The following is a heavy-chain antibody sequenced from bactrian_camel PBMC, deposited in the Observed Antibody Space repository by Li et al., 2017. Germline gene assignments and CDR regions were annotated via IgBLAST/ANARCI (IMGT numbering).Heavy chain of an antibody. Sequence: QLVESGGDSAQAGGSLRLSCTASEDTYSYNYMGWFRQAPGKEREGVAAIYTGGSNSYVDDSVKGRFTISQDNAKRTVYLQMNSLKPEDTAMYYCAAGSGFDSWNQQHEYAYWGQGTQVTVS. CDR2: IYTGGSNS. CDR3: AAGSGFDSWNQQHEYAY. D-gene: IGHD6*01. V-gene: IGHV3S28*01. J-gene: IGHJ4*01. CDR1: EDTYSYNY.